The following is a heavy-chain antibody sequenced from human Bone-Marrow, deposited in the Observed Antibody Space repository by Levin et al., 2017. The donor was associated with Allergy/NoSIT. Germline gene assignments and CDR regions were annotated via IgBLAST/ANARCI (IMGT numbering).Heavy chain of an antibody. D-gene: IGHD2-21*02. V-gene: IGHV4-61*01. J-gene: IGHJ3*02. CDR3: ARLTAIYCAGDCVRDAFDI. Sequence: ASETLSLTCTVSGAFVSSGTYYWSWIRQPPGTGLEWIGYSYYSGTTNYNPSLKSRVTISVDTSNNQFSLKLSSLSAADTAVYYCARLTAIYCAGDCVRDAFDIWGRGTMVTVSA. CDR2: SYYSGTT. CDR1: GAFVSSGTYY.